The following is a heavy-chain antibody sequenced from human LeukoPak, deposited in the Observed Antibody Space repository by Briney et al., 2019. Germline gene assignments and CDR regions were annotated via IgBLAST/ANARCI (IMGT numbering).Heavy chain of an antibody. D-gene: IGHD1-1*01. CDR1: GDIFNHYA. V-gene: IGHV1-69*06. CDR2: IIPTVGAT. J-gene: IGHJ1*01. CDR3: AKKGGTTPPH. Sequence: ASVKVSCKASGDIFNHYAINWVRQAPGQGLEYMGGIIPTVGATKFAQKFQGTVTITADKSSNTVYMELSSLRPEDTAVYYCAKKGGTTPPHWGQGNPVTGSS.